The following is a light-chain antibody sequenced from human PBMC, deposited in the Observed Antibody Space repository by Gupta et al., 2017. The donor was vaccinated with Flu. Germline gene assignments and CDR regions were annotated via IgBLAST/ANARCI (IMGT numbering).Light chain of an antibody. CDR3: QQSYSTPFT. V-gene: IGKV1-39*01. Sequence: TQSPSSLSASVGDRVTITCRASQSISSYLNWYQQKPGKAPKLLIYAASSLQSGVPSRFSGSGSGTDFTLTISSLQPEDFATYYCQQSYSTPFTFGHGTNVDIK. CDR1: QSISSY. J-gene: IGKJ3*01. CDR2: AAS.